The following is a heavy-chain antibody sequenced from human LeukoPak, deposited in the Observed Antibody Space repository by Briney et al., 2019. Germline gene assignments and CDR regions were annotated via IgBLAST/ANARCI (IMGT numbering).Heavy chain of an antibody. J-gene: IGHJ4*02. D-gene: IGHD4-17*01. CDR2: IDTDGGST. V-gene: IGHV3-74*01. CDR3: ARLYGGYGDYYFDY. Sequence: PGGSLRLSCAASGFTFSSYWMHWVRQDPRKRLVWVLRIDTDGGSTCYSDCEQGRYTISRDNTQNTLYVQKNSLRAEDTAVYYCARLYGGYGDYYFDYWGRGTLVSVRS. CDR1: GFTFSSYW.